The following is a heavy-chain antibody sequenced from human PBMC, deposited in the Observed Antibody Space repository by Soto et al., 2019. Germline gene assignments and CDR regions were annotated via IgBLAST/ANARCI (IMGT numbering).Heavy chain of an antibody. CDR1: GFTFSSYA. J-gene: IGHJ4*02. CDR3: ARDFLSAGYGGNWVPSSLNFDY. Sequence: QVQLVESGGGVVQPGRSLRLSCAASGFTFSSYAMHWVRQAPGKGLEWVAGISYAGSNKYYADSVKGRFTISRDNSKNTLYLQMNSLRAEDTAAYYCARDFLSAGYGGNWVPSSLNFDYWGQGTLVTVSS. V-gene: IGHV3-30-3*01. D-gene: IGHD2-15*01. CDR2: ISYAGSNK.